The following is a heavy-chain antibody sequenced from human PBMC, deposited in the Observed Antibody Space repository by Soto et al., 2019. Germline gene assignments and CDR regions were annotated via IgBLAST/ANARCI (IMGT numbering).Heavy chain of an antibody. D-gene: IGHD3-16*01. V-gene: IGHV4-39*07. CDR1: GGSISSSSYY. CDR2: IYYSGST. CDR3: AGSLLNTFGGAIDY. J-gene: IGHJ4*02. Sequence: SETLSLTCTVSGGSISSSSYYWGWIRQPPGKGLEWIGSIYYSGSTYYNPSLKSRVTISVDTSKNQFSLKVTSVTAADTAVYYCAGSLLNTFGGAIDYWGQGTLVTVSS.